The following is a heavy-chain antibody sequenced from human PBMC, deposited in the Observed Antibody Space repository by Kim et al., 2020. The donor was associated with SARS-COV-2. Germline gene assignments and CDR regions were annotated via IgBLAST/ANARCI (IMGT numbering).Heavy chain of an antibody. J-gene: IGHJ4*02. CDR1: GISISSYY. CDR3: AGSARGANFDY. D-gene: IGHD1-26*01. Sequence: SETLSLTCSVSGISISSYYWSLIRQPPGKGLEWIGYIYYTGSANYNPSLRSRVTISVDTSKNHFSLKLSSVTAADTAVCYFAGSARGANFDYWGRGALVTVSS. V-gene: IGHV4-59*08. CDR2: IYYTGSA.